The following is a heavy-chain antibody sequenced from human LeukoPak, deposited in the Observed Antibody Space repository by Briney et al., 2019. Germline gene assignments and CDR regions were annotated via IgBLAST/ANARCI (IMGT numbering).Heavy chain of an antibody. Sequence: GGSLRLSCAASGLTFSSYEMNWVRQAPGKGLEWVSYISSSGSTIYYADSVKGRFTISRDNSKNTLYLQMNSLRAEDTAVYYCAKFDILTGIDPWGQGTLVTVSS. J-gene: IGHJ5*02. CDR1: GLTFSSYE. CDR3: AKFDILTGIDP. V-gene: IGHV3-48*03. D-gene: IGHD3-9*01. CDR2: ISSSGSTI.